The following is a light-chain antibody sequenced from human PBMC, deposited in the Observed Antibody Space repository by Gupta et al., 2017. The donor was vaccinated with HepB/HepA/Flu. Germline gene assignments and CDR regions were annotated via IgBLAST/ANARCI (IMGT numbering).Light chain of an antibody. CDR3: QQYNNWPPGCT. V-gene: IGKV3-15*01. J-gene: IGKJ2*02. CDR2: GAS. Sequence: DIVMTQSPATLSVPPGERATLSCRASQSVSSNLAWYQQKPGQAPRLLIYGASTRATGIPARFSGSGSGTEFTLTISSRQSEDFAVYYCQQYNNWPPGCTFGQGTKLEIK. CDR1: QSVSSN.